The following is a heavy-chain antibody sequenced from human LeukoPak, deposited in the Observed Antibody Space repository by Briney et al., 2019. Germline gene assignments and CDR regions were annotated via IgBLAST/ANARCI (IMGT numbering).Heavy chain of an antibody. J-gene: IGHJ4*02. V-gene: IGHV3-20*04. CDR2: INWNGGST. CDR3: ARVTYYDSLYYFDY. Sequence: GGSLRLSCAASGFTFSSYSMNWVRQAPGKGLEWVSGINWNGGSTGYADSVKGRFTISRDNAKNSLYLQMNSLRAEDTALYYCARVTYYDSLYYFDYWGQGTLVTVSS. CDR1: GFTFSSYS. D-gene: IGHD5-12*01.